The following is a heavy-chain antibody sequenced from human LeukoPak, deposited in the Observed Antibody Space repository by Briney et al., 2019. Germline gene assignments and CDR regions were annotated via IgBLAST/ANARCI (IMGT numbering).Heavy chain of an antibody. V-gene: IGHV3-74*01. CDR1: GFTFSSYA. CDR3: ASEGDSGYTYGHDY. CDR2: INGDGSST. Sequence: GGSLRLSCAASGFTFSSYAMSWVRQAPGKGLVWVSRINGDGSSTNYADPVKGRFTISRDNAKNTLYLQMNSLRADDTAVYYCASEGDSGYTYGHDYWGQGTLVTVSS. J-gene: IGHJ4*02. D-gene: IGHD5-18*01.